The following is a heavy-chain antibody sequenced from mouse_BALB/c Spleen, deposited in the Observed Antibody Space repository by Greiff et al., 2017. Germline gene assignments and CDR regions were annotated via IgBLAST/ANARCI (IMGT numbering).Heavy chain of an antibody. Sequence: EVQRVESGGGLVQPGGSRKLSCAASGFTFSSFGVHWVRQAPVKGLEWVAYISSGSSTIYYADTVKGRFTISRDNPKNTLFLQMTSLRSEDTAMYYCAREGDYWGQGTTLTVSS. J-gene: IGHJ2*01. CDR1: GFTFSSFG. V-gene: IGHV5-17*02. CDR2: ISSGSSTI. CDR3: AREGDY.